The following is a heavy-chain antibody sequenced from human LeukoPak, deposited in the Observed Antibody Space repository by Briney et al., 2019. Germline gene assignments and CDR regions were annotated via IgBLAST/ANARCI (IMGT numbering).Heavy chain of an antibody. CDR3: ARLGGIYYFDY. V-gene: IGHV4-31*03. Sequence: PSQTLSLTCSVSGGSISDGAYYWSWIRQHPGKGLEWIGYIYYSGSTYYNPSLKSRVIISVDTSKNQFSLKLSSVTAADTAVYYCARLGGIYYFDYWGQGTLVTVSS. CDR1: GGSISDGAYY. J-gene: IGHJ4*02. CDR2: IYYSGST. D-gene: IGHD2/OR15-2a*01.